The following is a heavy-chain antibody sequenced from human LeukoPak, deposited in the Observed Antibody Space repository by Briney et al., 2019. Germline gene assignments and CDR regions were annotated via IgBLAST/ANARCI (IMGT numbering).Heavy chain of an antibody. V-gene: IGHV4-39*07. CDR2: IYYSGST. D-gene: IGHD6-13*01. CDR1: GGSISSSAYY. CDR3: ACSSPALFDY. J-gene: IGHJ4*02. Sequence: SETLSLTCTVSGGSISSSAYYWGWIRQPPGKGLEWIATIYYSGSTYYNPSLKSRVTMSVDTSKNQFSLKLSSVTAADTAVYYCACSSPALFDYWGQGTLVTVSS.